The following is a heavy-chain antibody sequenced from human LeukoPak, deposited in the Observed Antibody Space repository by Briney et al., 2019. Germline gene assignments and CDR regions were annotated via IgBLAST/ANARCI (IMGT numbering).Heavy chain of an antibody. CDR3: ARAPGGGGGGRGYFDY. CDR2: IYYSGST. V-gene: IGHV4-39*01. D-gene: IGHD3-16*01. CDR1: GGSISSSSYY. J-gene: IGHJ4*02. Sequence: SETLSLTCTVSGGSISSSSYYWGWIRQPPGKGLEWIGSIYYSGSTYYNPSLKSRVTISVDTSKNQFSLKLSSVTAADTAVYYCARAPGGGGGGRGYFDYWGQETLVTVSS.